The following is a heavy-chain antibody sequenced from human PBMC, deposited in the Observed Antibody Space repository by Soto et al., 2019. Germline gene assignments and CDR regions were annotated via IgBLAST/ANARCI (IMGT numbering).Heavy chain of an antibody. Sequence: PGGSLRLSCAASGFTVSSNYMSWDRQAPGKGLEWVSVIYSGGSTYYADSVKGRFTISRHNSKNTLYLQMNSLRAEDTAVYYCARGYCSGGSCYAFDIWGQGTMVTVSS. D-gene: IGHD2-15*01. CDR3: ARGYCSGGSCYAFDI. V-gene: IGHV3-53*04. CDR1: GFTVSSNY. J-gene: IGHJ3*02. CDR2: IYSGGST.